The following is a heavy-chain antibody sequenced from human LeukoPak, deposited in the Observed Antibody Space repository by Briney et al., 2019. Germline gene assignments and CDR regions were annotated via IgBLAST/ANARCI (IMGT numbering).Heavy chain of an antibody. CDR2: ISGSGDNT. Sequence: GGSLRLSCATSGFTFSSYAMSWVRQAPGKGLEWVSGISGSGDNTYYADSVKGRFTISRDNSKNTLYVQVNSLGTEDTAAYYCAKGSYYDSSGSFYFDYWGQGTLVTVSS. V-gene: IGHV3-23*01. D-gene: IGHD3-22*01. CDR3: AKGSYYDSSGSFYFDY. J-gene: IGHJ4*02. CDR1: GFTFSSYA.